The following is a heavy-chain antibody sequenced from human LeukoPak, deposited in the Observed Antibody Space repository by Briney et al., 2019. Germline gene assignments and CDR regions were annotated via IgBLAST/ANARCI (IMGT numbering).Heavy chain of an antibody. J-gene: IGHJ4*02. CDR2: ISSSGSTI. Sequence: PGGSLRLSCAASGFTFSSYEMNWVRHAPGKGLEWVSYISSSGSTIYYADSVKGRVTISRDNARNSLYLQMNSLRAEDTAVYYCVSQTSAKAFDYWGQGTLVTVSS. CDR1: GFTFSSYE. D-gene: IGHD2-2*01. V-gene: IGHV3-48*03. CDR3: VSQTSAKAFDY.